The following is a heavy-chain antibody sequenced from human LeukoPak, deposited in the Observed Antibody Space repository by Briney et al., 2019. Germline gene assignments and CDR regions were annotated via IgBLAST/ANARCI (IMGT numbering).Heavy chain of an antibody. CDR3: ARDGPQTTFDY. CDR1: GGTFSSYA. Sequence: ASVKVSCKASGGTFSSYAISWVRQAPGQGLEWMGGIIPIFGTANYAQKFQGRVTIIADESTSTAYMELSSLRSEDTAVYYCARDGPQTTFDYWGQGTLVTVSS. D-gene: IGHD1-1*01. V-gene: IGHV1-69*01. J-gene: IGHJ4*02. CDR2: IIPIFGTA.